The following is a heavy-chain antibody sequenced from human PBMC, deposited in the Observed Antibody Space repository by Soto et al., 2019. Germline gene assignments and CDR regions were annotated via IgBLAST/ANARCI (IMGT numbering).Heavy chain of an antibody. CDR3: ASPTWGGSSWCGPRDFLFDL. V-gene: IGHV1-69*01. J-gene: IGHJ2*01. CDR2: IIPIFGTA. Sequence: QVQLVQSGAEVKKPGSSVKVSCKASGGTFSSYAISWVRQAPGQGLEWMGGIIPIFGTANYAQKFQGRVTITADESTSTAYMELSSLRSEDTAVYYCASPTWGGSSWCGPRDFLFDLWGRGTLVTVSS. CDR1: GGTFSSYA. D-gene: IGHD6-13*01.